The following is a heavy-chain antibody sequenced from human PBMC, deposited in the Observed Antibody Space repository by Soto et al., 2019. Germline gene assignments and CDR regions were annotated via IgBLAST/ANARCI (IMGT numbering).Heavy chain of an antibody. CDR1: GGSFSGYY. V-gene: IGHV4-34*01. CDR3: ARAHIVVVTAAYYYYYGMDV. J-gene: IGHJ6*02. D-gene: IGHD2-21*02. Sequence: SETLSLTCAVYGGSFSGYYWSWIRQPPGKGLEWIGEINHSGGTNYNPSLKSRVTISVDTSKNQFSLKLSSVTAADTAVYYCARAHIVVVTAAYYYYYGMDVWGQGTTVTVSS. CDR2: INHSGGT.